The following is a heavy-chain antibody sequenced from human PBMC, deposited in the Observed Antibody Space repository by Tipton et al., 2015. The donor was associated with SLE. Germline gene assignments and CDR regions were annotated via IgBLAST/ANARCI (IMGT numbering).Heavy chain of an antibody. D-gene: IGHD2-2*01. J-gene: IGHJ6*03. CDR3: ARDWCSSTSCYGYYYMDV. CDR2: IYYSGST. CDR1: GDSIGSSSYY. V-gene: IGHV4-39*06. Sequence: TLSLTCTVSGDSIGSSSYYWGWLRQPPGKGLEWIGSIYYSGSTYYNPSLKSRVTISVDTSKNQFPLKLSSVTAADTAVYYCARDWCSSTSCYGYYYMDVWGKGSTVTVSS.